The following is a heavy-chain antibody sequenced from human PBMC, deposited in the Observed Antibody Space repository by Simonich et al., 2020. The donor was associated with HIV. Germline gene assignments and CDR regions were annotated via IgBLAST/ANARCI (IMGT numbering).Heavy chain of an antibody. CDR3: ARGTYNGYDWNWFDP. V-gene: IGHV1-18*01. CDR2: ISAYNGNT. CDR1: TYTFTSYG. Sequence: QVQLVQSGAEVKKPGASVRVSCKASTYTFTSYGITWVRQAPGQGLEWMGWISAYNGNTNYAQKLQGRSTMTTDTSTSTTYMELGSLRSDDTAVYYCARGTYNGYDWNWFDPWGQGTLVTVSS. D-gene: IGHD5-12*01. J-gene: IGHJ5*02.